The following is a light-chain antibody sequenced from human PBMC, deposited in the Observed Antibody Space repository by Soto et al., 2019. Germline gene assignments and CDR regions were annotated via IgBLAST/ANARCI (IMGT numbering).Light chain of an antibody. CDR2: DAS. V-gene: IGKV1-33*01. CDR3: QQYDYLVT. CDR1: QDIRNS. J-gene: IGKJ5*01. Sequence: DIQMTQSPSFMYASVGHRVTTTCQASQDIRNSLNWYQQKPGRAPKLLIYDASNVETGVPSRFSGTGSGTHFSFSISSLQPEDFATYYCQQYDYLVTFGQGTGLEI.